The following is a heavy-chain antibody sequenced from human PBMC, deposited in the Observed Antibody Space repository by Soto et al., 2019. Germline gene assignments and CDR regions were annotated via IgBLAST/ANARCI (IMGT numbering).Heavy chain of an antibody. V-gene: IGHV1-8*01. CDR2: MNPNSGNT. J-gene: IGHJ1*01. CDR3: ARAAYDSSGYSAECFQH. CDR1: GYTFTSYD. D-gene: IGHD3-22*01. Sequence: QVQLVQSGAEVKKPGASVKVSCKASGYTFTSYDINWVRQATGQGLEWMGWMNPNSGNTGYAQKFQGRVTMTRNTSISTAYMELSSLRSEDTAVYYCARAAYDSSGYSAECFQHWGQGTLVTVSS.